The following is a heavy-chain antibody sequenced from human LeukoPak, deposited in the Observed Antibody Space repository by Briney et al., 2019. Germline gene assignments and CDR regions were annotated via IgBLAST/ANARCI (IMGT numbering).Heavy chain of an antibody. J-gene: IGHJ6*03. CDR3: ARDPYSGSYGDSYYYYMDV. Sequence: GGSLRLSCAASGFTFDDYGMSWVRQAPGKGLEWVSGINWNGGSTGYADSVKGRFTISRDNAKNSLYLQMNSLRAEDTALYYCARDPYSGSYGDSYYYYMDVWGKGTTVTISS. CDR2: INWNGGST. V-gene: IGHV3-20*04. D-gene: IGHD1-26*01. CDR1: GFTFDDYG.